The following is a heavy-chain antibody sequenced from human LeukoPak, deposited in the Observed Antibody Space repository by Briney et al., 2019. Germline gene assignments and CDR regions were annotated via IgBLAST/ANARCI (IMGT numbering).Heavy chain of an antibody. CDR1: GFTLSTYS. V-gene: IGHV3-23*01. Sequence: HPGGSLRLSCAASGFTLSTYSMNWVRQAPGKGLEWVSTISGTGSSTYYADSAKGRFTISRDNSKDTLFLQLNSLTAADTAMYFCAKASVAIPQYCNSWGQGTLVTVSS. D-gene: IGHD2-2*02. CDR3: AKASVAIPQYCNS. CDR2: ISGTGSST. J-gene: IGHJ5*02.